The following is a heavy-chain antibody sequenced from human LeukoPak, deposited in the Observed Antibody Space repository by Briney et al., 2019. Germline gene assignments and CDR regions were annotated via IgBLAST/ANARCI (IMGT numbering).Heavy chain of an antibody. J-gene: IGHJ4*02. Sequence: VASVKVSCKASGYTFTDYYMHWVRQAPGHGLEWMGWITPNSGATKYAQKFRGRVSMTRDTSINTAYMELSRLRSDDTAIYYCARVSRFYYDSSGDFDYRGQGTLVTVSS. V-gene: IGHV1-2*02. CDR2: ITPNSGAT. CDR3: ARVSRFYYDSSGDFDY. CDR1: GYTFTDYY. D-gene: IGHD3-22*01.